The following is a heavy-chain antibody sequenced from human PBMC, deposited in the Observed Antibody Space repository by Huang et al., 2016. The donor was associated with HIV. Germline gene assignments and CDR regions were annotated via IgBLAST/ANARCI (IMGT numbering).Heavy chain of an antibody. CDR2: MIPRFGTR. CDR3: AKRGGAWGSPYAFDL. V-gene: IGHV1-69*13. J-gene: IGHJ3*01. Sequence: QVQLVQSGAEVRKPGSSVKVSCRASGGSFNNFGINWVRQAPGQGLEWRGGMIPRFGTRNAAQRFQGRVTITADETTGVVYMELSSLRSDDTAVYFCAKRGGAWGSPYAFDLWGPGTMVTVSS. D-gene: IGHD3-16*01. CDR1: GGSFNNFG.